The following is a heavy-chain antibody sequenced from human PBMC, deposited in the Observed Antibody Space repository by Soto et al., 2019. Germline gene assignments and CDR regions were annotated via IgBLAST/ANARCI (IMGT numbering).Heavy chain of an antibody. CDR2: IYSDGTT. V-gene: IGHV3-53*01. Sequence: GSLRLSCAASGFTVSSNYMNWVRQAPGKGLEWVSIIYSDGTTSYADSVKGRFTISRDNFKNTLHLQMNSLRAEDTAVYYCAILSNWGQGTLVTVSS. CDR3: AILSN. D-gene: IGHD6-6*01. CDR1: GFTVSSNY. J-gene: IGHJ4*02.